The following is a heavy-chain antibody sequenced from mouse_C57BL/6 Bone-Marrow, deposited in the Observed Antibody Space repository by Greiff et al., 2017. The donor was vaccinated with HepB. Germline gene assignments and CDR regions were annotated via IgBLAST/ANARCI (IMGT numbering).Heavy chain of an antibody. CDR3: ASITTVVAGPYAMDY. CDR1: GFSLTSYG. CDR2: IWGVGST. D-gene: IGHD1-1*01. Sequence: VKLMESGPGLVAPSQSLSITCTVSGFSLTSYGVDWVRQSPGKGLEWLGVIWGVGSTNYNSALKSRLSISKDNSKSQVFLKMNSLQTDDTAMYYCASITTVVAGPYAMDYWGQGTSVTVSS. J-gene: IGHJ4*01. V-gene: IGHV2-6*01.